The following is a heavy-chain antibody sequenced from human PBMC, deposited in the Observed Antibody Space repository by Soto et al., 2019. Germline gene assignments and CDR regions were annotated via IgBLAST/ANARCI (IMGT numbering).Heavy chain of an antibody. CDR2: IIPIFGTA. Sequence: QVQLVQSGAEVKKPGSSVKVSCKASGGTFSSYAISWVRQAPGQGLEWMGGIIPIFGTANYAQKFQGRVTITADESTSTAYMELSSLRSEDTAVYYCARETYCSGGSCSRCLDYGMDVWGQGTTVTVSS. D-gene: IGHD2-15*01. CDR3: ARETYCSGGSCSRCLDYGMDV. V-gene: IGHV1-69*01. CDR1: GGTFSSYA. J-gene: IGHJ6*02.